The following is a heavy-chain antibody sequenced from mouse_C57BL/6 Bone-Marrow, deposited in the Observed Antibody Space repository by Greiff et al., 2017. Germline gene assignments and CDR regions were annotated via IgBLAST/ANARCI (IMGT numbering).Heavy chain of an antibody. CDR3: ARFWDRFDY. CDR1: GYTFTSYG. V-gene: IGHV1-81*01. Sequence: LVESGAELARPGASVKLSCKASGYTFTSYGISWVKQRTGQGLEWIGAIYPRSGNTYYNEKFKGKATLTADKSSSTAYMELRSLTSEDSAVYFCARFWDRFDYWGQGTTLTVSS. CDR2: IYPRSGNT. D-gene: IGHD3-3*01. J-gene: IGHJ2*01.